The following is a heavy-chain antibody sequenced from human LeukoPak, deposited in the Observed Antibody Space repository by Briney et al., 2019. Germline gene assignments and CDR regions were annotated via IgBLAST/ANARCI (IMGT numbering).Heavy chain of an antibody. V-gene: IGHV3-33*01. CDR1: GFTFGDFG. J-gene: IGHJ4*02. Sequence: GGSLRLSCAAAGFTFGDFGMHWVRQAPGKGLEWVALIWKDGSDEFYADSVKGRFTISRDNSRNTLSLQMNSLRGEDTAVYYCVREEAFQLEASLDQWGQGTLVTVSS. CDR2: IWKDGSDE. D-gene: IGHD3-3*01. CDR3: VREEAFQLEASLDQ.